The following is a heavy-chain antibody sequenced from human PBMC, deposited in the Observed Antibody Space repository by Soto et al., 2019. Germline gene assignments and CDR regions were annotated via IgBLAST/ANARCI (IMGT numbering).Heavy chain of an antibody. D-gene: IGHD1-26*01. V-gene: IGHV1-69*13. CDR3: ANSRGYSGSPFGSYGMDV. J-gene: IGHJ6*02. CDR2: IIPIFGTA. Sequence: ASVKVSCKASGGTFSSYAISWVRQAPGQGLEWMGGIIPIFGTANYAQKFQGRVTITADESTSTAYMELSSLRSEDTAVYYCANSRGYSGSPFGSYGMDVWGQGTTVTVSS. CDR1: GGTFSSYA.